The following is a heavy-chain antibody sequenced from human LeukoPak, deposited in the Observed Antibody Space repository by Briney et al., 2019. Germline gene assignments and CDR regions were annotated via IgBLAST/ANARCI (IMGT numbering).Heavy chain of an antibody. CDR3: ARDTRFYCSGGSCSHDY. Sequence: GGSLRLSCAASGFTFSSYAMHWVRQAPGKGLEYVSAISNSGGSTYYANSVKGRFTISRDNAKNSLYLQMNSLRAEDTAVYYCARDTRFYCSGGSCSHDYWGQGTLVTVSS. V-gene: IGHV3-64*01. J-gene: IGHJ4*02. CDR2: ISNSGGST. D-gene: IGHD2-15*01. CDR1: GFTFSSYA.